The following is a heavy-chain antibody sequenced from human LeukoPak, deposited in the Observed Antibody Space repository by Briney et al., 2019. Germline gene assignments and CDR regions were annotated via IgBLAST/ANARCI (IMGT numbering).Heavy chain of an antibody. CDR2: ISYSGSTT. J-gene: IGHJ5*02. CDR1: GFTFTNFE. V-gene: IGHV3-48*03. Sequence: GGSLRLSCAASGFTFTNFEMNWVRQAPGKGLEWVSYISYSGSTTSYADSVKGRFTISRDNAKNSLYLQMDSLRAEDTAVYYCARAGPPAFDPWGQGTLVTVSS. CDR3: ARAGPPAFDP.